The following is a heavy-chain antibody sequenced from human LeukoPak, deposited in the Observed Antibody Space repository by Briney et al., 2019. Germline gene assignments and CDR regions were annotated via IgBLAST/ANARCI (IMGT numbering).Heavy chain of an antibody. CDR2: IYSGGST. Sequence: GGPLRLSCAASGFNVSSNYMSWVRQAPGKGLEWVSVIYSGGSTNYADSVKGRFTISRDNSKNTLYLQMNSLRAEDTAVYYCARDRGGYDILPPQNYMDVWGKGTTVTVSS. CDR1: GFNVSSNY. J-gene: IGHJ6*03. D-gene: IGHD3-9*01. CDR3: ARDRGGYDILPPQNYMDV. V-gene: IGHV3-53*01.